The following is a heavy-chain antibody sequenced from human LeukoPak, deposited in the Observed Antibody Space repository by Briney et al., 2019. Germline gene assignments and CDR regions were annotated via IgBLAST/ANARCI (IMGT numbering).Heavy chain of an antibody. D-gene: IGHD2-2*01. CDR3: ARNYCSSTSCYWVGGNWFDP. J-gene: IGHJ5*02. CDR1: GGFISSYY. V-gene: IGHV4-59*01. CDR2: IYYSGST. Sequence: PSETLSLTCTVSGGFISSYYWSWIRQPPGKGLEWIGYIYYSGSTNYNPSLKSRVTISVDTSKNQFSLKLSSVTAADTAVYYCARNYCSSTSCYWVGGNWFDPWGQGTLVTVSS.